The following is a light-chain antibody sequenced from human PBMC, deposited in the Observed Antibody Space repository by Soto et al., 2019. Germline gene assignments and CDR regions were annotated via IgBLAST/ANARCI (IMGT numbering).Light chain of an antibody. CDR3: QQLTSFPLS. V-gene: IGKV1-9*01. J-gene: IGKJ3*01. CDR1: QGISSY. CDR2: AAS. Sequence: DIQLTQSPSFLSASVGDRVTITCRASQGISSYLDWYQQKPGKAPKLLMYAASTLQSGVPSRFSGSGSGTEFTLTFSSLQPQDFATYYCQQLTSFPLSFGPGTKVDIK.